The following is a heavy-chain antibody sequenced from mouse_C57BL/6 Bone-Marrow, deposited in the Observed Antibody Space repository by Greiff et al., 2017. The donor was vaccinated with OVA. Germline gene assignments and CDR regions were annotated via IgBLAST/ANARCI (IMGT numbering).Heavy chain of an antibody. J-gene: IGHJ2*01. CDR2: IDPENGDT. CDR1: GFNIKDDY. Sequence: VQLQQSGAELVRPGASVKLSCTASGFNIKDDYMHWVKQRPEQGLEWIGWIDPENGDTEYASKFQGKATITADTSSNTAYLQLSSLTSEDTAVYYCTRNYPFDYWGQGTTLTVSS. CDR3: TRNYPFDY. V-gene: IGHV14-4*01. D-gene: IGHD2-1*01.